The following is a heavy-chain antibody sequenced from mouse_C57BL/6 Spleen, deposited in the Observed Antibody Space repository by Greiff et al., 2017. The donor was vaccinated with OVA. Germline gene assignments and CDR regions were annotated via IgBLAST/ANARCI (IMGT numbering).Heavy chain of an antibody. Sequence: EVHLVESGGGLVQPGGSLKLSCAASGFTFSDYYMYWVRQTPEKRLEWVAYISNGGGSTYYPDTVKGRFTISRDNAKNTLYLQMSRLKSEDTAMYYCARSDYDEGAMDYWGQGTSVTVSS. CDR1: GFTFSDYY. CDR3: ARSDYDEGAMDY. J-gene: IGHJ4*01. D-gene: IGHD2-4*01. CDR2: ISNGGGST. V-gene: IGHV5-12*01.